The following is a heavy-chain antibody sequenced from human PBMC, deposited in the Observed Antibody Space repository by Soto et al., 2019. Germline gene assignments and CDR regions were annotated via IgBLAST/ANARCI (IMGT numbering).Heavy chain of an antibody. CDR1: GFTFSSYA. CDR2: ISYDGSNK. V-gene: IGHV3-30-3*01. D-gene: IGHD6-19*01. J-gene: IGHJ4*02. CDR3: ARSARVGRLEDSSGWYWAY. Sequence: QVQLVESGGGVVQPGRSLRLSCAASGFTFSSYAMHWVRQAPGTGLAWVAVISYDGSNKYYADSVKGRFTISRDNSKNTLYLQMNSLRAEDTAVYYGARSARVGRLEDSSGWYWAYWGQGTLVTVSS.